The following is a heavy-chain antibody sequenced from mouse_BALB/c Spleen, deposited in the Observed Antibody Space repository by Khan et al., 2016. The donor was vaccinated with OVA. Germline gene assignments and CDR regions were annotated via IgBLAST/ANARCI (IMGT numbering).Heavy chain of an antibody. CDR2: IIPSTDYT. D-gene: IGHD2-14*01. CDR3: AKEGAYYRSDGWFAY. J-gene: IGHJ3*01. V-gene: IGHV1-4*01. Sequence: QVQLQQSGAELARPGASVKMSCKASGYTFTTYTIHWVKQRPGQGLEWIGYIIPSTDYTTYNQKFKDKATLTEDKSSSKAYMQLCSLASDDSAVYYCAKEGAYYRSDGWFAYWGQGTLVTVSA. CDR1: GYTFTTYT.